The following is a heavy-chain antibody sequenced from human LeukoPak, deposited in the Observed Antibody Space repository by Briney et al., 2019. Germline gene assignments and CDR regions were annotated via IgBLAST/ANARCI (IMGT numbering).Heavy chain of an antibody. Sequence: GGSLRLSCAASGFTFSSYWTSWVRQAPGKGLEWVANIKQDGSEKYYVDSVKGRFTISRDNAKNSLYLQMNSLRAEDTAVYYCAREDSSGWYFGYFDYWGQGTLVTVSS. CDR1: GFTFSSYW. J-gene: IGHJ4*02. D-gene: IGHD6-19*01. CDR3: AREDSSGWYFGYFDY. V-gene: IGHV3-7*01. CDR2: IKQDGSEK.